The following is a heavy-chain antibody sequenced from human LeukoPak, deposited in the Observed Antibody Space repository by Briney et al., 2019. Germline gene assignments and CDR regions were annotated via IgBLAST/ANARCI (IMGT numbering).Heavy chain of an antibody. CDR1: GFTFDGYA. CDR3: AKADAREFDY. CDR2: ISGHSTNT. V-gene: IGHV3-43*02. Sequence: AGGSLRLSCAASGFTFDGYAMHWVRQAPGKGLEWVSLISGHSTNTYYADSVKGRFTISRDNSKNTLYLEMNSLRSEDTAVYYCAKADAREFDYWGQGTLVTVSS. D-gene: IGHD3-10*01. J-gene: IGHJ4*02.